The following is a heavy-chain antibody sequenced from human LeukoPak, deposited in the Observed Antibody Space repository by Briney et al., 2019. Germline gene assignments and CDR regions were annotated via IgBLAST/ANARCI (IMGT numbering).Heavy chain of an antibody. J-gene: IGHJ4*02. Sequence: GGSLRLSCAASGFTFSSYWMSWVRQAPGKGLERVANIKQDGSEKYYVDSVKGRFTISRDNAKNSLYLQMNSLRAEDTAVYYCARAWQWLVTKGGYFDYWGQGTLVTVSS. CDR1: GFTFSSYW. CDR2: IKQDGSEK. CDR3: ARAWQWLVTKGGYFDY. D-gene: IGHD6-19*01. V-gene: IGHV3-7*01.